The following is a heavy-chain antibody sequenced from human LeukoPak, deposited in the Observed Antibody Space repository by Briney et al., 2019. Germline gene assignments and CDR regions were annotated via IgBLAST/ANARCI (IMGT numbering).Heavy chain of an antibody. D-gene: IGHD2-15*01. V-gene: IGHV1-18*01. CDR1: GYTFTSYG. CDR2: ISAYNGNT. Sequence: GASVKVSCKASGYTFTSYGISWVRQAPGQGLEWMGWISAYNGNTNYAQKLQGRVTMTTDTSTSTAYMELRSLRSDDTAVYYCAIDGYCSGGSCPSYYYYGMGVWGQGTTVTVSS. J-gene: IGHJ6*02. CDR3: AIDGYCSGGSCPSYYYYGMGV.